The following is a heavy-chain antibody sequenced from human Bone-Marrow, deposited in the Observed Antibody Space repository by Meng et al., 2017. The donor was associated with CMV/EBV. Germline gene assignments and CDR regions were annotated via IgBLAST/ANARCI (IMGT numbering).Heavy chain of an antibody. CDR3: ARDLAYSSSFAYYYYYGIDV. V-gene: IGHV3-74*01. CDR2: INSDGSST. J-gene: IGHJ6*02. D-gene: IGHD6-6*01. Sequence: GESLKISCAASGFTFSSYWMHWVRQAPGKGLVWVSRINSDGSSTSYADSVKGRFTISRDNAKNTLYLQMNSLRAEDTAVYYCARDLAYSSSFAYYYYYGIDVWGQGTLVTVSS. CDR1: GFTFSSYW.